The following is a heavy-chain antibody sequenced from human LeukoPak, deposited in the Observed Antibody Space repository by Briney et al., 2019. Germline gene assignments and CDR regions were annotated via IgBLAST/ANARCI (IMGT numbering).Heavy chain of an antibody. V-gene: IGHV3-23*01. D-gene: IGHD3-22*01. J-gene: IGHJ5*02. Sequence: GGSRRLSWAAAGFTFSNYSMSWVRQAPGKGLEWVSVISGSGGSTYYANSVKDRSCISTDNSNNTVYLQMNSLRDEDTAVYYWAKESSTWLLPPNWLDPWGQGTLVTVSS. CDR2: ISGSGGST. CDR1: GFTFSNYS. CDR3: AKESSTWLLPPNWLDP.